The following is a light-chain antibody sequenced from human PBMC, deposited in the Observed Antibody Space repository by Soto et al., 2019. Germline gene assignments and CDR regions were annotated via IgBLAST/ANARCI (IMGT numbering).Light chain of an antibody. J-gene: IGKJ2*01. CDR1: QSVSSN. V-gene: IGKV3-15*01. CDR2: GAS. Sequence: EIVMTQSPATLSVSPGERATLSCRASQSVSSNLAWYQQKPGQAPRLLIYGASTRATGIPARFSGSGSGTDFTLTISSLQSADFAVYSCQQYNNWPPYTFGQGTKLEIK. CDR3: QQYNNWPPYT.